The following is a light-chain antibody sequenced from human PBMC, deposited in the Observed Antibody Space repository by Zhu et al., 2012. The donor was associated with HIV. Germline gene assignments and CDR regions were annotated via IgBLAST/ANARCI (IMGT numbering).Light chain of an antibody. CDR3: QQYGGSPFT. CDR2: GAS. CDR1: QSVDSTY. Sequence: EIVLTQSPGTLSLSPGDRATLSCRATQSVDSTYLAWYQHKPGQAPRLLIYGASIRAAGIPDRFSGGGSGTDFTLTISKLEPEDFAVYYCQQYGGSPFTFGPGTLVDIK. J-gene: IGKJ3*01. V-gene: IGKV3-20*01.